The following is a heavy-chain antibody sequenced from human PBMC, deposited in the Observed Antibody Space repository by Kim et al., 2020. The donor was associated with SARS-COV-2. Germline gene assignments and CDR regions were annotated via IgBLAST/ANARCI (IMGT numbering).Heavy chain of an antibody. CDR1: GGTFSSYA. J-gene: IGHJ6*02. D-gene: IGHD1-7*01. Sequence: SVKVSCKASGGTFSSYAISWVRQAPGQGLEWMGGIIPIFGTANYAQKFQGRVTITADESTSTAYMELSSLRSEDTAVYYCARDRRLELREFFGGMDVWGQGTTVTVSS. V-gene: IGHV1-69*13. CDR3: ARDRRLELREFFGGMDV. CDR2: IIPIFGTA.